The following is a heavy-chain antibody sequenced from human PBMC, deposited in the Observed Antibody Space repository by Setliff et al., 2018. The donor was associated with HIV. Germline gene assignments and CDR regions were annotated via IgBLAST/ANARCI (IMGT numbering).Heavy chain of an antibody. D-gene: IGHD4-4*01. CDR2: INYSGST. Sequence: SETLSLTCAVYGGSFRGYYWSWIRQPPGKGLEWIGEINYSGSTNYNPSLKSRVTISVDTSKSQFSLKLSSVTAEDTALYYCARHGQDYKLGYCYYYMDVWGKGTTVTVSS. CDR1: GGSFRGYY. V-gene: IGHV4-34*01. J-gene: IGHJ6*03. CDR3: ARHGQDYKLGYCYYYMDV.